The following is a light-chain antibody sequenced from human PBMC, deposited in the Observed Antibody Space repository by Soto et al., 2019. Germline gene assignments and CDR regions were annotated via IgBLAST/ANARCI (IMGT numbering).Light chain of an antibody. J-gene: IGKJ1*01. CDR1: QSISSW. CDR3: QQYNSYPTLT. CDR2: DAS. V-gene: IGKV1-5*01. Sequence: DIQMTQSPSTLSASVGDRVTITCRASQSISSWLAWYQQKPGKAPKLLIYDASSLESGVPSRFSGSGSGTEFTLTISSLQHDDFATYYCQQYNSYPTLTVGQGTKVEIK.